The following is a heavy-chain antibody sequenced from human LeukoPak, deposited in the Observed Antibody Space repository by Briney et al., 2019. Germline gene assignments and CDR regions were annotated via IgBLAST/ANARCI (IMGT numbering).Heavy chain of an antibody. Sequence: ASETLSLTCTVSGYSISSGYYWGWIRQPPGKGLEWIGSIYHSGSTYYNPSLKSRVTISVDTSKNQFSLKLSSVTAADTAVYYCASYKGGSGSYYKIEARYYYMNVWGKGTTVTISS. CDR2: IYHSGST. J-gene: IGHJ6*03. D-gene: IGHD3-10*01. V-gene: IGHV4-38-2*02. CDR3: ASYKGGSGSYYKIEARYYYMNV. CDR1: GYSISSGYY.